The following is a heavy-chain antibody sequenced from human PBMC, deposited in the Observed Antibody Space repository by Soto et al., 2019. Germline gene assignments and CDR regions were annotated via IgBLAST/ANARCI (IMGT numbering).Heavy chain of an antibody. D-gene: IGHD4-17*01. CDR2: IYHTGTT. CDR3: ARAHYGDSGYGMDV. CDR1: GGSISSGGYS. J-gene: IGHJ6*02. Sequence: QLQLQESGSGLVKPSQTLSLACAVSGGSISSGGYSWSWIRQPPGKGLEWIGYIYHTGTTYYNPSLKSRVTTSVDRSRNQFSLKLSSVTAAETAVYYCARAHYGDSGYGMDVWGQGTTVTVSS. V-gene: IGHV4-30-2*01.